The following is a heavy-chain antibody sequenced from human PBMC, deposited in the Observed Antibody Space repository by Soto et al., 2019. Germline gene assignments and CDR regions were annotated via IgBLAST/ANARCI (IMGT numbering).Heavy chain of an antibody. CDR3: ANSPGTALSVSHY. Sequence: QAQLVESGGGVVQPGRSLRLSCAASGFTLSSYGMYWVRQAPGKGLEWVAIISYDGNTKYYGDFVKGRFTISRDNSKDTLYLQMNSLRAEDTAVYYCANSPGTALSVSHYWGQGTLVTVSS. J-gene: IGHJ4*02. V-gene: IGHV3-30*18. D-gene: IGHD1-1*01. CDR2: ISYDGNTK. CDR1: GFTLSSYG.